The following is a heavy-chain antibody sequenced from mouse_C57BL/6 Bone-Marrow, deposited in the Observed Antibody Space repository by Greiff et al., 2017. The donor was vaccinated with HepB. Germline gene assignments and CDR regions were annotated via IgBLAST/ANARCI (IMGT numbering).Heavy chain of an antibody. V-gene: IGHV3-6*01. D-gene: IGHD2-12*01. CDR1: GYSITSGYY. CDR3: ARGYPYAMDY. J-gene: IGHJ4*01. Sequence: EVKLMESGPGLVKPSQSLSLTCSVTGYSITSGYYWNWIRQFPGNKLAWMGYISYDGSNNYNPSLKNRISITRDTSKNQFFLKLNSVTTEDTATYYCARGYPYAMDYWGQGTSVTVSS. CDR2: ISYDGSN.